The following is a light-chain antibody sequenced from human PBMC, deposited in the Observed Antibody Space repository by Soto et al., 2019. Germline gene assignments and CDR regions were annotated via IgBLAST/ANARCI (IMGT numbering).Light chain of an antibody. CDR3: HQRSSWPRGT. CDR2: DTS. V-gene: IGKV3-11*01. CDR1: QSVNNN. J-gene: IGKJ1*01. Sequence: EVVMTQSPALLSVSPGERVTLSCRASQSVNNNLAWYQQQPGQAPRLLIYDTSSRATGVPARFSGSGSGTEFTLTISSLEPDDFAVYYCHQRSSWPRGTFGQGTKVDIK.